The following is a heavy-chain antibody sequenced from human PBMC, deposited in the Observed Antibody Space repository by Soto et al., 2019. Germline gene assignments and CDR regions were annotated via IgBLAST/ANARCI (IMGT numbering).Heavy chain of an antibody. CDR2: FDPEDGET. CDR1: GYTLTELS. CDR3: ATANIVATTKNFDY. J-gene: IGHJ4*02. D-gene: IGHD5-12*01. V-gene: IGHV1-24*01. Sequence: VKVSCKVSGYTLTELSMHWVRQAPGKGLEWMGGFDPEDGETIYAQKFQGRVTMTEDTSTDTAYMELSSLRSEDTAVYYCATANIVATTKNFDYWGQGTLVTVSS.